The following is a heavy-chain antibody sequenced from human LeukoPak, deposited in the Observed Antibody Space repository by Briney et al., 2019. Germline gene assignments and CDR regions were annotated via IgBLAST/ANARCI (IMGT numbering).Heavy chain of an antibody. J-gene: IGHJ4*02. CDR1: GYTFTRYY. CDR3: TIDLDYSYGYAGDYFAY. D-gene: IGHD5-18*01. V-gene: IGHV1-2*02. CDR2: IKTNSGGT. Sequence: GASVKLSYKASGYTFTRYYMHWGRQAPGQGLEWRGWIKTNSGGTNYAQKFQGRVTMTRDTSISTAYMELSKLRSDDPTVYYCTIDLDYSYGYAGDYFAYWGQGALGTVSS.